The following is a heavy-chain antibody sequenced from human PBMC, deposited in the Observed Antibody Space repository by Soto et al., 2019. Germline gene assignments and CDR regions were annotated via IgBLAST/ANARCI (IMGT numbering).Heavy chain of an antibody. Sequence: PGESMKISCKTSGYSFISYWVAWVRQVPGKGLEWMGTFYPGDSTSTYSPSFQGQVTISVDTSITTAYLQLNSLKASDTAMYYCARIIGYCRNNDCSWTFDVWGQGTMVTVSS. CDR2: FYPGDSTS. CDR3: ARIIGYCRNNDCSWTFDV. D-gene: IGHD2-15*01. CDR1: GYSFISYW. J-gene: IGHJ3*01. V-gene: IGHV5-51*01.